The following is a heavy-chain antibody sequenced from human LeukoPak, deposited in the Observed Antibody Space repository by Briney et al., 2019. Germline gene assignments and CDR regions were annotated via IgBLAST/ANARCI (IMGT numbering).Heavy chain of an antibody. D-gene: IGHD6-6*01. CDR2: IYYSGST. J-gene: IGHJ4*02. CDR1: GGSISSGGYY. Sequence: SETLSLTRTVSGGSISSGGYYWSWIRQHPGKGLEWIGYIYYSGSTYYNPSLKSRVTISVDTSKNQFSLKLSSVTAADTAVYYCARLSVSSSTREFDYWGQGTLVTVSS. V-gene: IGHV4-31*03. CDR3: ARLSVSSSTREFDY.